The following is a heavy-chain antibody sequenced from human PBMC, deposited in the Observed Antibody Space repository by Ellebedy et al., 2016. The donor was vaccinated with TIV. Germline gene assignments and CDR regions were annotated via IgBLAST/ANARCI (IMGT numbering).Heavy chain of an antibody. V-gene: IGHV1-69*04. CDR2: IIPILGIA. CDR1: GGTFSSYA. CDR3: ARTIRRAKNWNYGYYYGMDV. D-gene: IGHD1-7*01. J-gene: IGHJ6*02. Sequence: AASVKVSCKASGGTFSSYAISWVRQAPGQGLEWMGRIIPILGIANYAQKFQGRVMITADKSTSTAYMELSSLRSEDTAVYYCARTIRRAKNWNYGYYYGMDVWGQGTTVTVSS.